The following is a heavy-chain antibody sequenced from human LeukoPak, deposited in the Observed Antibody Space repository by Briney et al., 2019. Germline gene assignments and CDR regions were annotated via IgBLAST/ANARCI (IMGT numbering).Heavy chain of an antibody. CDR1: GGTFSSDA. V-gene: IGHV1-69*05. D-gene: IGHD3-22*01. CDR3: ASSAHYYDGNGPADY. J-gene: IGHJ4*02. CDR2: FIYIYGSA. Sequence: SVKVSCKTSGGTFSSDAINWVRQAPGQGLEWMGWFIYIYGSAVYAEKFQGRVTITTDESSSTVYMELSSLRSEDTAVYYCASSAHYYDGNGPADYWGQGTRVTVSS.